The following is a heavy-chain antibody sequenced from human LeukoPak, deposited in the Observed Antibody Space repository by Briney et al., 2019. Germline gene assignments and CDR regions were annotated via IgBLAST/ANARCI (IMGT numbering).Heavy chain of an antibody. Sequence: PGGSLRLSCAASGFTFSSYSMNWVRQAPGKGLEWVSSISSSSSYIYYADSVKGRFTISRDNAKNSLYLQMNSLRAEGTAEYYCARSIVVVPAAMYQKYNWFDPWGQGTLVTVSS. J-gene: IGHJ5*02. CDR1: GFTFSSYS. V-gene: IGHV3-21*01. CDR3: ARSIVVVPAAMYQKYNWFDP. D-gene: IGHD2-2*01. CDR2: ISSSSSYI.